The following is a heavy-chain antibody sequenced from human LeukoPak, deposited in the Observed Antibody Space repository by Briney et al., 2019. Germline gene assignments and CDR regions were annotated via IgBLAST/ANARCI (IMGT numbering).Heavy chain of an antibody. J-gene: IGHJ6*02. CDR3: ARVPPGISSRDYYYYYGMDV. D-gene: IGHD1-14*01. CDR2: IIPIFGTA. V-gene: IGHV1-69*13. CDR1: GGTFSSYA. Sequence: ASVTVSCTASGGTFSSYAISWVRQAPGQGLEWMGGIIPIFGTANYAQKFQGRVTITADESTSTAYMELSSLRSEDTAVYYCARVPPGISSRDYYYYYGMDVWGQGTTVTVSS.